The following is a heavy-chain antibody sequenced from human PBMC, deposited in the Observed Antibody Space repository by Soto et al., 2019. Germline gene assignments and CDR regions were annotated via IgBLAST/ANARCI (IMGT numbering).Heavy chain of an antibody. CDR2: IYPGDSDT. CDR1: GYSFTSYW. D-gene: IGHD3-3*01. V-gene: IGHV5-51*01. CDR3: ARQDRYYDFWSGYFTYGMDV. J-gene: IGHJ6*02. Sequence: PGESLKISCKGSGYSFTSYWIGWVRQMPGKGLEWMGIIYPGDSDTRYSPSFQGQVTISADKSISTAYLQWSSLKASDTAMYYCARQDRYYDFWSGYFTYGMDVWGQATTVTVSS.